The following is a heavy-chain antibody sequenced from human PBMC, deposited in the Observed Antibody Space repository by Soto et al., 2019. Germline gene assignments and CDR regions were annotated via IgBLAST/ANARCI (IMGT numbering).Heavy chain of an antibody. CDR1: GYSFTSYW. CDR3: ARGAIAVAGTVYYYGMDV. V-gene: IGHV5-51*01. D-gene: IGHD6-19*01. CDR2: IYPGDSDT. J-gene: IGHJ6*02. Sequence: GESLKISCKGSGYSFTSYWIGWVRQMPGKGLEWMGIIYPGDSDTRYSPSFQGQVTISADKSISTAYLQWSSLKASDTAMYYCARGAIAVAGTVYYYGMDVWGQGTTVTVSS.